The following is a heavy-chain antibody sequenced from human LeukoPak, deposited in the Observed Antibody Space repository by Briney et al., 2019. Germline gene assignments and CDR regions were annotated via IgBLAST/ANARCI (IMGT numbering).Heavy chain of an antibody. CDR2: IYYSGST. D-gene: IGHD3-10*01. J-gene: IGHJ4*02. V-gene: IGHV4-59*08. Sequence: KPSETLSLTCTVSGGSIRGYYWSGIRQPPGKGLEWIGYIYYSGSTNYNPSLKSRVTISVDTSKNQFSLKLSAVTAADTAVYYCARREFDSGSLPYFDYWGQGILVTVSS. CDR3: ARREFDSGSLPYFDY. CDR1: GGSIRGYY.